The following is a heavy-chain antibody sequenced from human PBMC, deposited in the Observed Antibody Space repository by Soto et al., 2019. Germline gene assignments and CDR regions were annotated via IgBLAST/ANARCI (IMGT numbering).Heavy chain of an antibody. Sequence: GGSLRLSCAASGFTFSSYAMSWVRQAPGKGLEWVSAISGSGGSTYYADSVKGRFTISRDNSKNTLYLKMNSLRAEDTAVYYCAKDPGAGTMITYYFDYWGKGTLVTVSS. CDR2: ISGSGGST. J-gene: IGHJ4*02. D-gene: IGHD3-22*01. CDR3: AKDPGAGTMITYYFDY. CDR1: GFTFSSYA. V-gene: IGHV3-23*01.